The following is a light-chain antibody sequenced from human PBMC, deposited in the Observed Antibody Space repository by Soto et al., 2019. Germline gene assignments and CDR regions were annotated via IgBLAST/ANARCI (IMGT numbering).Light chain of an antibody. CDR3: QQYDSWPPSYT. J-gene: IGKJ2*01. Sequence: EIVMTQSPATLSVSLGDRATLSCRASQSVGSYLAWYQQKPGQAPRLLIYGASTRATGIPARFSGSGSETDFTLTISRLQSEDFAVYYCQQYDSWPPSYTFGQGTKLEIK. CDR1: QSVGSY. CDR2: GAS. V-gene: IGKV3-15*01.